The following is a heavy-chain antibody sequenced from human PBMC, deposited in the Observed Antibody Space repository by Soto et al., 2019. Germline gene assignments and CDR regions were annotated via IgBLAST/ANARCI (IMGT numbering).Heavy chain of an antibody. Sequence: QVQXQXSGPGLVKPSETLSLTCTVSGGSISSYXWGWIRQPPGXGLEWIGYIHYSGSTNYNPSLRSRVTISVDTPKNQFSLKVNSMIAADTAIYYCARGGVAARKGRWFDPWGQGTLVTVSS. CDR3: ARGGVAARKGRWFDP. D-gene: IGHD6-25*01. CDR1: GGSISSYX. J-gene: IGHJ5*02. V-gene: IGHV4-59*01. CDR2: IHYSGST.